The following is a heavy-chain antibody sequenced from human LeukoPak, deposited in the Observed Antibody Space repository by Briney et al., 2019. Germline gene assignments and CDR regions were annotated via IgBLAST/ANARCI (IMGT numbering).Heavy chain of an antibody. CDR1: GFTFSSYA. CDR2: MYYSANT. J-gene: IGHJ4*02. D-gene: IGHD3-3*01. CDR3: ARHTTILGHFGY. Sequence: PGGSLRLSCAASGFTFSSYAMSWVRQAPGKGLEWIGSMYYSANTYYNPSLKSRVTISVDTSKNRLSLKLSSVTAADTAVYYCARHTTILGHFGYWGQGTLVTVSS. V-gene: IGHV4-39*01.